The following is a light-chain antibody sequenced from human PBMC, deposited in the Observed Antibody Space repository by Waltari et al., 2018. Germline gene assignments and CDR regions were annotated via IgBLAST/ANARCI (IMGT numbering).Light chain of an antibody. CDR2: DAS. Sequence: EIMLTQSPGPLSLSPGERATLSCRASQSISKYLAWYQRKPGQAPSLLIYDASSRATGIPDRFSGIGSGTDFSLTISRLEPEDFAVYYCQKDGSLPATFGQGTKVEIK. J-gene: IGKJ1*01. CDR1: QSISKY. V-gene: IGKV3-20*01. CDR3: QKDGSLPAT.